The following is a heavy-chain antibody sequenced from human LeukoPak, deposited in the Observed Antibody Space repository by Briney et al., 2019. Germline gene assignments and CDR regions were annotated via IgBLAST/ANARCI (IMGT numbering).Heavy chain of an antibody. CDR2: IKSKTDGGTT. J-gene: IGHJ3*02. Sequence: GGSLRLSCAASGFTFSNAWMSWVRQAPGKGLEWVGRIKSKTDGGTTDYAAPVKGRFTISRDDSKNTVYLQMNSLRTEDTAVYYCTTEYCSGGSCYSVSGAYDMWGQGTMVTVSS. CDR3: TTEYCSGGSCYSVSGAYDM. V-gene: IGHV3-15*01. D-gene: IGHD2-15*01. CDR1: GFTFSNAW.